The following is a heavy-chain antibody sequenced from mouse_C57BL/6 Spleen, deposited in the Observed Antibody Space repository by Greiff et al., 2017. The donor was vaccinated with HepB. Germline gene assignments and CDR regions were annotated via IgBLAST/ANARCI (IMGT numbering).Heavy chain of an antibody. Sequence: VQLQQSGPELVKPGASVKISCKASGYSFTGYYMNWVKQSPEKSLEWIGEINPSTGGTTYNQKFKAKATLTVDKSSSTAYKQLKSLTSEDSAVYYCARGRGGFDYWGQGTTLTVST. CDR1: GYSFTGYY. CDR2: INPSTGGT. J-gene: IGHJ2*01. CDR3: ARGRGGFDY. V-gene: IGHV1-42*01.